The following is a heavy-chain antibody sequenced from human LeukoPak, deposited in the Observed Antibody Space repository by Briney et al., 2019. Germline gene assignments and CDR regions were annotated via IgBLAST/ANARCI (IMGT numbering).Heavy chain of an antibody. CDR2: IYYSGST. Sequence: SETLSLTCTVSGGSISSYYWSWIRQPPGKGLEWIGYIYYSGSTNYNPSLKSRVTISVDTSKNQFSLKLSSVTAADTAVYYCARADCSSWYLFDYWGQGTLVTVSS. D-gene: IGHD6-13*01. CDR3: ARADCSSWYLFDY. V-gene: IGHV4-59*01. J-gene: IGHJ4*02. CDR1: GGSISSYY.